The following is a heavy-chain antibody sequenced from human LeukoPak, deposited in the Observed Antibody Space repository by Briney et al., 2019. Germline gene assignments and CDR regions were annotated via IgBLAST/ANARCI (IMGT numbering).Heavy chain of an antibody. CDR2: ISGSGGST. CDR1: GFTFSSYA. V-gene: IGHV3-23*01. J-gene: IGHJ4*02. D-gene: IGHD6-19*01. Sequence: GGSLRLSCAASGFTFSSYAMSWVRQAPGKGLEWVSAISGSGGSTYYADSVKGRFTISRDNSKNTLYLQMNSLRAEDTAVYYCEKAAGRATAVAATSTFDYWGQGTLVTVSS. CDR3: EKAAGRATAVAATSTFDY.